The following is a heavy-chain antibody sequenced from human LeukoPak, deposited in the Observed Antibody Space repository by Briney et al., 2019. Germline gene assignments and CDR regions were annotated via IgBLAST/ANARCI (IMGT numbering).Heavy chain of an antibody. CDR3: ARDQRGSGWPYYYYGMDV. CDR2: IYYSGST. CDR1: GGSISSSSYY. V-gene: IGHV4-39*07. J-gene: IGHJ6*02. D-gene: IGHD6-19*01. Sequence: SETLSLTCTVSGGSISSSSYYWGWIRQPPGKGLEWIGSIYYSGSTYYNPSLKSRVTISVDTSKNQFSLKLSSVTAADTAVYYCARDQRGSGWPYYYYGMDVWGQGTTVTVSS.